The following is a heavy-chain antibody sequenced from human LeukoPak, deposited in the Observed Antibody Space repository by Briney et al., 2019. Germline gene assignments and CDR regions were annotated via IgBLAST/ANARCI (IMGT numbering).Heavy chain of an antibody. CDR1: GGSFSGYY. CDR2: INHSGST. V-gene: IGHV4-34*01. J-gene: IGHJ4*02. CDR3: ARDLGMEDIVATALADY. D-gene: IGHD5-12*01. Sequence: SETLSLTCAVYGGSFSGYYWSWIRQPPGKGLEWIGEINHSGSTNYNPSLKSRVTISVDTSKNQFSLKLSSVTAADTAVYYCARDLGMEDIVATALADYWGQGTLVTVSS.